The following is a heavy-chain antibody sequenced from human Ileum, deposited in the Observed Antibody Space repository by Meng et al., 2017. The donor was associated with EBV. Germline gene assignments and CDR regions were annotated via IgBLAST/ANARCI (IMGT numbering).Heavy chain of an antibody. V-gene: IGHV4-4*02. CDR3: ARESYSDSSGYYSLDY. CDR1: GGSISSSNW. CDR2: IHHTEST. D-gene: IGHD3-22*01. J-gene: IGHJ4*02. Sequence: QGQLQESGPGLVKPSGPLSLTCAVSGGSISSSNWWSWVRQAPGKGLEWIGEIHHTESTNYNPSLKSRVTISVDKSKNQFSLKLSSVTAADTAVYYCARESYSDSSGYYSLDYWGQGSLVTVSS.